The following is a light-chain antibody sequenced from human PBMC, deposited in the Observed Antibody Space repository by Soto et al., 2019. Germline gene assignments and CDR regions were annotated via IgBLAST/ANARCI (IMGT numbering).Light chain of an antibody. CDR1: SSDVGGYNY. V-gene: IGLV2-14*01. CDR3: SSYTSSSTWV. Sequence: QSVLTQPASVSGSPGQSITISCTGTSSDVGGYNYVSWYQQHPGKAPKLMIYDVSTRPSGVSNRFSGSKSGNTASLTISGFQAEDEADYYCSSYTSSSTWVFGGGTKVTVL. J-gene: IGLJ3*02. CDR2: DVS.